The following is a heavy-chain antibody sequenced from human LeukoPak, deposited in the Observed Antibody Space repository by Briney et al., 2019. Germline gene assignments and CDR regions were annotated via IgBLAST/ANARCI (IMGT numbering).Heavy chain of an antibody. Sequence: GGSLRLSCAASGFTFSRFSMNWVRQAPGKGLEWVSYISSSGSTIYYADSVKGRFTISRDNAKNSLYLQMNSLRAEDTAVYYCARATTVTTRFDYWGQGTLVTVSS. CDR3: ARATTVTTRFDY. V-gene: IGHV3-48*04. J-gene: IGHJ4*02. CDR1: GFTFSRFS. CDR2: ISSSGSTI. D-gene: IGHD4-17*01.